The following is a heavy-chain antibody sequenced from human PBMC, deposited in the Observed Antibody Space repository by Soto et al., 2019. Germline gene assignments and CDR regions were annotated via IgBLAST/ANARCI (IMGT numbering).Heavy chain of an antibody. Sequence: SETLSLTCTVSGGSISSYYWSWIRRPPGKGLEWIGYIYYSGSTNYNPSLKSRVTIPVDTSKNQFSLKLSSVTAADTAVYYCVAGEGTHDLDYWGQGTLVTVSS. J-gene: IGHJ4*02. D-gene: IGHD6-13*01. CDR1: GGSISSYY. CDR3: VAGEGTHDLDY. CDR2: IYYSGST. V-gene: IGHV4-59*08.